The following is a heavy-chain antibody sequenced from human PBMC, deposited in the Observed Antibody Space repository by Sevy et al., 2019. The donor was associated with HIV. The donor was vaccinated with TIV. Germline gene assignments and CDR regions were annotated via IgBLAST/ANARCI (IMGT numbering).Heavy chain of an antibody. Sequence: GGSLRLSCTASGFTFGDYAMSWVRQAPGKGLEWVGFIRSKAYGGTTEYAASVKGRFTISRDDSKSIAYLQMNSLKTEDTAVYYCTRLISSSWYYDYYYYYMDVWGKGTTVTVSS. V-gene: IGHV3-49*04. CDR2: IRSKAYGGTT. D-gene: IGHD6-13*01. J-gene: IGHJ6*03. CDR1: GFTFGDYA. CDR3: TRLISSSWYYDYYYYYMDV.